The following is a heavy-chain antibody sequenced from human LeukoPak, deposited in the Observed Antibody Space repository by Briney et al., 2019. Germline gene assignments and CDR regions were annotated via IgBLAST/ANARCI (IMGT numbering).Heavy chain of an antibody. CDR3: ARGYRGTLLEYYFDY. CDR2: INHSGST. Sequence: SETLSLTCAVYGGSFSGYYWSWIRQPPGKGLEWIGEINHSGSTNYNPSLKSRATISVDTSKNQFSLKLSSVTAADTAVYYCARGYRGTLLEYYFDYRGQGTLVTVSS. V-gene: IGHV4-34*01. D-gene: IGHD5-12*01. CDR1: GGSFSGYY. J-gene: IGHJ4*02.